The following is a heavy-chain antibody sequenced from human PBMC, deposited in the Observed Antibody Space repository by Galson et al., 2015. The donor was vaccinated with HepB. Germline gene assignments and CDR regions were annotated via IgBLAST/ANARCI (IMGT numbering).Heavy chain of an antibody. CDR2: INPSGGST. Sequence: SVKVSCKASGYTFTSYYMHWVRQAPGQGLEWMGIINPSGGSTSYAQKFQGRVTMTRDTSTSTVYMELSSLRSEDTAVYYCARSGIVATRGVYYYYYGMDVWGQGTTVTVSS. CDR3: ARSGIVATRGVYYYYYGMDV. CDR1: GYTFTSYY. V-gene: IGHV1-46*01. J-gene: IGHJ6*02. D-gene: IGHD5-12*01.